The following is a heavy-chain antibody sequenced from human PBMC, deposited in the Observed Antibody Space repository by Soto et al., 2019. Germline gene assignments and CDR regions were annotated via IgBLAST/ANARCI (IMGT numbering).Heavy chain of an antibody. CDR1: GFTFSDHY. D-gene: IGHD1-1*01. V-gene: IGHV3-72*01. Sequence: LRLSCGASGFTFSDHYMDWVRQAPWRGLEWVGRIRNRLYGYTTVYAASVKGRFTISRDESKSSVFLQINSPRTEDTAVYYCVTSRPNNNWSGFDYWGQGTLVTVYS. CDR2: IRNRLYGYTT. CDR3: VTSRPNNNWSGFDY. J-gene: IGHJ4*02.